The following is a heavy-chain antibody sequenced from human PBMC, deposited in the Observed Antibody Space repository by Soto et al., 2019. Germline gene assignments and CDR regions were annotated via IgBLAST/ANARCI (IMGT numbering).Heavy chain of an antibody. CDR3: ARSVAVPGAHIDY. CDR1: GDSVSSNSAA. J-gene: IGHJ4*02. CDR2: TYYRSKWYN. Sequence: SQTLSLTCAISGDSVSSNSAAWNWIRQSPSRGLEWLGRTYYRSKWYNDYAVSVKSRITINPDTSKNEFSLRLSSVTAADTAVYFCARSVAVPGAHIDYWGQGTQVTVSS. V-gene: IGHV6-1*01. D-gene: IGHD6-19*01.